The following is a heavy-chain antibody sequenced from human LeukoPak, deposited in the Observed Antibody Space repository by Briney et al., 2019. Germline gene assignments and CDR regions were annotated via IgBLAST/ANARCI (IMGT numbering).Heavy chain of an antibody. Sequence: PGGSLRLSCAASGFTFSDYYMSWIRQAPGKGLEWVSYINSSSSYTNYADSVKGRFTISRDNAKNSLYLQMNSLRAEDTAVYYCARDRVRVTTVFTWEVYYYGMDVWGQGTTVTVSS. V-gene: IGHV3-11*05. CDR3: ARDRVRVTTVFTWEVYYYGMDV. CDR2: INSSSSYT. J-gene: IGHJ6*02. CDR1: GFTFSDYY. D-gene: IGHD4-17*01.